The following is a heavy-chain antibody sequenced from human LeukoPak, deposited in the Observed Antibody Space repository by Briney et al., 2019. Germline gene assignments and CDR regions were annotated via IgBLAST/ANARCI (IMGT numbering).Heavy chain of an antibody. CDR1: GYTFTGYY. CDR2: INPNSGGT. Sequence: ASVKVSCKASGYTFTGYYMHWVRQAPGQGLEWMGWINPNSGGTNYAQKFQGRVTMTRDTSISTAYMELSRLRSDDTAVYYCARGYYDSSPYYYYYMVVWGKGTTVTVSS. J-gene: IGHJ6*03. D-gene: IGHD3-22*01. V-gene: IGHV1-2*02. CDR3: ARGYYDSSPYYYYYMVV.